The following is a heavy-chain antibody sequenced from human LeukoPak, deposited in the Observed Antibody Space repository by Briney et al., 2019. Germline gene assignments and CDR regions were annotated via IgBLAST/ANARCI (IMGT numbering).Heavy chain of an antibody. CDR3: ARRKRSGCSSTSCLLNWFDP. Sequence: SGTLSLTCAVSGGSVSSTNWWTWFRQPPGKGLEWIGEVHLDGRTNYNPSLTGRLTMSVDLYENHISLKLSSVTAADTAVYYCARRKRSGCSSTSCLLNWFDPWGQGTLVTVSS. V-gene: IGHV4-4*02. D-gene: IGHD2-2*01. J-gene: IGHJ5*02. CDR1: GGSVSSTNW. CDR2: VHLDGRT.